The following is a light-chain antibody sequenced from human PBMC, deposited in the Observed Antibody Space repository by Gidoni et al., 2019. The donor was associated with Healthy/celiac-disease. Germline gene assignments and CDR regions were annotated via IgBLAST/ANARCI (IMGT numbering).Light chain of an antibody. CDR3: QQRSNWPIT. CDR1: QSVSSY. V-gene: IGKV3-11*01. Sequence: IVLTQSPATLSLSPGERATLSCRASQSVSSYLAWYQQKPGQPPRLLIYDASNRATGIPARFSGSGSGTDVTLTSSSLEPEDFAVYYCQQRSNWPITFGQGTRLEIK. CDR2: DAS. J-gene: IGKJ5*01.